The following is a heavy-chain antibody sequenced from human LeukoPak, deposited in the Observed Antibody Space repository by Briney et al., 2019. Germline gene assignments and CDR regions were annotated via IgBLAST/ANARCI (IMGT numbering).Heavy chain of an antibody. V-gene: IGHV1-18*01. J-gene: IGHJ4*02. Sequence: ASVKVSCKASGGTFSSHAISWVRQAPGQGLEWMGWISAYNGNTNYAQKLQGRVTMTTDTSTSTAYMELRSLRSDDTAVYYCATADYDSSGYTRWGQGTLVTVSS. CDR1: GGTFSSHA. D-gene: IGHD3-22*01. CDR2: ISAYNGNT. CDR3: ATADYDSSGYTR.